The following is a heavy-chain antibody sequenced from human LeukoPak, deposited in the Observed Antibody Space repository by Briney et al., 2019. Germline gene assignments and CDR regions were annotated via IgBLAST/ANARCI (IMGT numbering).Heavy chain of an antibody. CDR1: GFTFSDYY. V-gene: IGHV3-11*01. CDR3: AREASYYDFWSGYIETRTNGMDV. Sequence: GGSLRLSCAASGFTFSDYYMSWIRQAPGKGLEWASYISSSGSTIYYADSVKGRFTISRDNAKNSLYLQMNSLRAEDTAVYYCAREASYYDFWSGYIETRTNGMDVWGQGTTVTVSS. D-gene: IGHD3-3*01. J-gene: IGHJ6*02. CDR2: ISSSGSTI.